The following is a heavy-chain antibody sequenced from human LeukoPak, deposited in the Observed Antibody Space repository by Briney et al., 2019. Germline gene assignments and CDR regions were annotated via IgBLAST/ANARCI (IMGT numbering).Heavy chain of an antibody. CDR1: GFTFSSYS. CDR2: ISSSSSYI. CDR3: AALPQDYYIDY. J-gene: IGHJ4*02. Sequence: GGSLRLSCAASGFTFSSYSMNWVRQAPGKGLEWVSSISSSSSYIYYADSVKGRFTISRDNSKNTLYLQMNSLRAEDTAVYYCAALPQDYYIDYWGQGTLVTVSS. V-gene: IGHV3-21*04.